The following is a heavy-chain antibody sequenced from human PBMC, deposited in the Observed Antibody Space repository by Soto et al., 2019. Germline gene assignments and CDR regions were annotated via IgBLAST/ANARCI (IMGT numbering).Heavy chain of an antibody. CDR1: GYTFTSYA. CDR3: ARVRAQQWLVPNYYYYGMDV. Sequence: GASMKVSCKASGYTFTSYAMHWVRQAPGQRLEWIGWINAGNSNTKYSQKFQGRVTITRDTSASTAYMELSSLRSEDTAVYYCARVRAQQWLVPNYYYYGMDVWGQGTTVTVSS. D-gene: IGHD6-19*01. CDR2: INAGNSNT. J-gene: IGHJ6*02. V-gene: IGHV1-3*01.